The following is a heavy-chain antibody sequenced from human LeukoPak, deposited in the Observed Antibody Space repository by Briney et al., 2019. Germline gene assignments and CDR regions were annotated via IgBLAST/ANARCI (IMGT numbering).Heavy chain of an antibody. V-gene: IGHV3-23*01. D-gene: IGHD3-3*01. CDR1: GFTFRSYA. CDR3: AKLADFWSGYYSSFCYYYMDV. Sequence: PGGSLRLSCVGTGFTFRSYAMTWIRQAPGKGLEWVADIGGSGSSAFYADSVKGRFTISRDNAKSTLYVEMHSLRVEDTAVYFCAKLADFWSGYYSSFCYYYMDVWGKGTAVTVSS. CDR2: IGGSGSSA. J-gene: IGHJ6*03.